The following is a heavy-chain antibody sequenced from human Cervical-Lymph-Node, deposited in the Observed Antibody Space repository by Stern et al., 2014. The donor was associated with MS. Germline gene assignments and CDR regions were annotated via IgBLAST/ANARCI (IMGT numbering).Heavy chain of an antibody. J-gene: IGHJ4*02. Sequence: VQLEESGGGLVKPGGSLRLSCAASGFTFSDNFMSWIRLSPGKGLEWLSYMGDSDRTISYADSVKGRFTISRDNAKNSLYLQMNSLRAEDSAVYYCARGGFYAPFDSWGQGTLVTVSS. CDR1: GFTFSDNF. D-gene: IGHD2/OR15-2a*01. CDR2: MGDSDRTI. CDR3: ARGGFYAPFDS. V-gene: IGHV3-11*01.